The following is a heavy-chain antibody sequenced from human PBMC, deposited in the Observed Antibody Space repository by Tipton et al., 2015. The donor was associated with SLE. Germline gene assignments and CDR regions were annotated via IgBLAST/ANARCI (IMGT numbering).Heavy chain of an antibody. D-gene: IGHD7-27*01. CDR3: ARAELGKVGVFDY. CDR1: GGSFSGYY. J-gene: IGHJ4*02. V-gene: IGHV4-59*12. CDR2: IYYSGST. Sequence: GLVKPSETLSLTCAVYGGSFSGYYWSWIRQPPGKGLEWIGYIYYSGSTNYNPSLKSRVTISVDTSKNQFSLKLSSVTAADTAVYYCARAELGKVGVFDYWGQGTLVTVSS.